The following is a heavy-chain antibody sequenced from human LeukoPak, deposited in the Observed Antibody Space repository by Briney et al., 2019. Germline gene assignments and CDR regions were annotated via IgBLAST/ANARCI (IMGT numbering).Heavy chain of an antibody. CDR1: GYTFTSYD. Sequence: SVKVSCKASGYTFTSYDINWVRQATGQGLEWMGGIIPIFGTANYAQKFQGRVTITADESTSTAYMELSSLRSEDTAVYYCARALRFLEWSYGGWGQGTLVTVSS. V-gene: IGHV1-69*13. J-gene: IGHJ4*02. CDR3: ARALRFLEWSYGG. CDR2: IIPIFGTA. D-gene: IGHD3-3*01.